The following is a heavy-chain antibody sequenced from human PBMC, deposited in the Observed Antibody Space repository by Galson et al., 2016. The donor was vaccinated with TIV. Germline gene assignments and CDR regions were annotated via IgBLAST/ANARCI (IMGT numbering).Heavy chain of an antibody. Sequence: SVKVSCKVSGTTSTNFGITWLRQAPGQGLEWMGRISVYNGDTNHAQKFQGRVTMTTDESTSTVYMELRSLRSEDTAVYFCARDIPCGGSCYFFDDWGQGTLVTVSS. CDR2: ISVYNGDT. CDR3: ARDIPCGGSCYFFDD. V-gene: IGHV1-18*01. J-gene: IGHJ4*02. CDR1: GTTSTNFG. D-gene: IGHD2-15*01.